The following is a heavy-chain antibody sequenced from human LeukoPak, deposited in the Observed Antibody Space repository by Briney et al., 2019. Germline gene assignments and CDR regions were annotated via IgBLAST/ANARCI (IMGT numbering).Heavy chain of an antibody. J-gene: IGHJ4*02. CDR1: GFTFSSYA. V-gene: IGHV3-23*01. Sequence: PAGSLRLSCAAYGFTFSSYAMNWHRRAQGKGREWVSRISGSGGSTYYTDAVKGRFTISRDNSKNTLYLQMSSLRAEDTAVYYCAKDRYSSSSTNCRLEFWGQGTLVTVSS. D-gene: IGHD6-19*01. CDR2: ISGSGGST. CDR3: AKDRYSSSSTNCRLEF.